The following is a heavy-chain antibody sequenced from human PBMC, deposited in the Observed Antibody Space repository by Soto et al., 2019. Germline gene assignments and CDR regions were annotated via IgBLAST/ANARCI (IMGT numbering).Heavy chain of an antibody. V-gene: IGHV1-18*04. Sequence: ASVKVSCKASGYSFATYGFSWVRQAPGQGLECVGWISAHNGDTHYSQKFQGRLTLTTDTSTNTGYMELRSLTSDDTAVYFCATEPIYYNDGSGYYPLGHWGQGTLVTVS. D-gene: IGHD3-22*01. CDR2: ISAHNGDT. J-gene: IGHJ4*02. CDR3: ATEPIYYNDGSGYYPLGH. CDR1: GYSFATYG.